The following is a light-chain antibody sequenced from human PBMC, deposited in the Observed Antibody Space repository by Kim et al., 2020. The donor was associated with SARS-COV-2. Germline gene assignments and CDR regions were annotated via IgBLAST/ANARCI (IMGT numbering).Light chain of an antibody. V-gene: IGKV3-20*01. CDR1: QSVSSNY. J-gene: IGKJ2*01. CDR2: GAS. Sequence: EIVLTQSPGTLSLSPGERATLSCRASQSVSSNYLAWYQHKPGQAPRILIYGASSRATGIPDRFSGSGSGTDFTLTISRLEPEDFAVYYCQQYGSSPRTFGQGTKLEI. CDR3: QQYGSSPRT.